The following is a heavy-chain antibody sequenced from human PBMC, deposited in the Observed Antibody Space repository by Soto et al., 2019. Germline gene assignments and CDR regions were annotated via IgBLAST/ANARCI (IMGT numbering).Heavy chain of an antibody. CDR3: ARDYARGWCQF. Sequence: QVKLVESGGGGVHPGTSLRLPCTAPGFDFSNSGLQWVRRTQGKGLEWVALISLDGDKYYVDSVKGRFTISRDNPTNTVYLQMNRLRPEDTGVYYCARDYARGWCQFWGQGTLVTVSS. CDR2: ISLDGDK. J-gene: IGHJ4*02. V-gene: IGHV3-30*03. D-gene: IGHD2-8*02. CDR1: GFDFSNSG.